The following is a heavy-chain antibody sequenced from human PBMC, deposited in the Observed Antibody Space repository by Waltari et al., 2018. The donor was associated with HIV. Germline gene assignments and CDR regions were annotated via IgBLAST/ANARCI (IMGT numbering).Heavy chain of an antibody. CDR1: AGPVSGFY. D-gene: IGHD3-22*01. CDR2: INNSGST. CDR3: ARGRPRNRNYYYNSAYLENFDS. Sequence: VQIQQWGVGPVKPSAPLSPTCAVYAGPVSGFYRTWILQPPRKSLAWIGEINNSGSTQFNPSLKGRLAISVDPSKNQFSLHLTSMTVADMADYYCARGRPRNRNYYYNSAYLENFDSWGQGTVVTVSS. V-gene: IGHV4-34*01. J-gene: IGHJ4*02.